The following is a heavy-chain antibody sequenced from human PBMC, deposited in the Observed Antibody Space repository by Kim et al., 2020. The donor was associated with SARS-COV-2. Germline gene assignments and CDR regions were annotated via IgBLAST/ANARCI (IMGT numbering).Heavy chain of an antibody. CDR1: GFTFSSYA. CDR2: ISGSGGST. CDR3: AKALETQYYDILTGYYGFDY. V-gene: IGHV3-23*01. Sequence: GGSLRLSCAASGFTFSSYAMSWFRQAPGKGLEWVSAISGSGGSTYYADSVKGRFTISRDNSKNTLYLQMNSLRAEDTAVYYCAKALETQYYDILTGYYGFDYWGQGTLVTVSS. D-gene: IGHD3-9*01. J-gene: IGHJ4*02.